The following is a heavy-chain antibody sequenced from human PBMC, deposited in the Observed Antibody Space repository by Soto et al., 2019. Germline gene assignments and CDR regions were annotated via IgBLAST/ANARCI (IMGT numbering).Heavy chain of an antibody. CDR1: GVSVSSGSFY. CDR2: GSYSGTT. V-gene: IGHV4-61*01. J-gene: IGHJ4*02. CDR3: ARGATVTQYDY. D-gene: IGHD4-17*01. Sequence: SETLSLTCTVSGVSVSSGSFYWAWIRQPPGKGLEWIGFGSYSGTTNYKPSLKSRVTISVDTSRSQISLKVSSLTAADTAVYYCARGATVTQYDYWGQATLLTVSS.